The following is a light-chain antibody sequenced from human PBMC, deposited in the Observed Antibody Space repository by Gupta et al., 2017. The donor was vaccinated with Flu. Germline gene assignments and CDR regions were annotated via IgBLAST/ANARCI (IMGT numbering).Light chain of an antibody. CDR3: QQYSDWPWT. Sequence: PATLSASPGDRATLSCRASQSVSSNVAWYQLKPGQAPRLLIYDASTRATGIPARFIGSGSGTEFTLAISSLQSEDFAVYYCQQYSDWPWTFGQGTKVEIK. J-gene: IGKJ1*01. V-gene: IGKV3-15*01. CDR1: QSVSSN. CDR2: DAS.